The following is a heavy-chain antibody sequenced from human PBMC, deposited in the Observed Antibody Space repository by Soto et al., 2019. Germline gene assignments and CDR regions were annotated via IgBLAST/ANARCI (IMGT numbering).Heavy chain of an antibody. D-gene: IGHD5-12*01. CDR1: GGTFSTDI. J-gene: IGHJ4*02. CDR3: VRDSPIGSTFSGYDGIDY. Sequence: QVQLVQSGAEVKKPGSSVKVSCKTSGGTFSTDIITWVRQAPGQGLEGMGRIIPLLDTTNNAQKFQGRVTITADKSTGTAYMELNSLRSEDTAVYYCVRDSPIGSTFSGYDGIDYWGQGTLVTVSS. CDR2: IIPLLDTT. V-gene: IGHV1-69*08.